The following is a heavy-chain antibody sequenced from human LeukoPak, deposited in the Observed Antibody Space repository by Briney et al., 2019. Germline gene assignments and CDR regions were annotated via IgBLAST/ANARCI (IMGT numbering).Heavy chain of an antibody. CDR2: ISYSGTT. Sequence: PSETLSLTCTVSGGSISSAGYYWSWIRQHPGKGLEWIGYISYSGTTYYSPSLKSRVTISVDTSKNQFSLKLSSVTAADTAVYYCARQYSSASYYFDYWGQGTLGTVSS. CDR3: ARQYSSASYYFDY. V-gene: IGHV4-31*03. D-gene: IGHD6-19*01. J-gene: IGHJ4*02. CDR1: GGSISSAGYY.